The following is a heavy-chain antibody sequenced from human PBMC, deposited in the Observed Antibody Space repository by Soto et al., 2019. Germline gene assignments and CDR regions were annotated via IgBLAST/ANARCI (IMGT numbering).Heavy chain of an antibody. V-gene: IGHV3-74*01. CDR1: GFTFSYYW. CDR3: ARVDRGAFDL. CDR2: IHSDGSST. Sequence: EVQLVESGGGLVRPGGSLRLSCAASGFTFSYYWMHWVRQAPGKGLVWVSRIHSDGSSTTYADFVKGRFIISRDNARNTVDLQMNSVRVEDTAVYYCARVDRGAFDLWGQGTVVTVSS. J-gene: IGHJ3*01. D-gene: IGHD1-26*01.